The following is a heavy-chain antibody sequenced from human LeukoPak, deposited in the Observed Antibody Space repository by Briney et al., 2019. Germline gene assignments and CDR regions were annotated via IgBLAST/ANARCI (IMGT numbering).Heavy chain of an antibody. CDR1: GFTFSSYW. J-gene: IGHJ6*03. CDR2: IKQDGSEK. CDR3: ARSVEAGYMDV. V-gene: IGHV3-7*01. D-gene: IGHD3-10*01. Sequence: GGSLRLSCAASGFTFSSYWMSWVRQAPGKGLEWVAHIKQDGSEKYYVDSVRGRFTISRDNAQNSLYLQMNSLSAEDKAVYYCARSVEAGYMDVWGKGTTVTISS.